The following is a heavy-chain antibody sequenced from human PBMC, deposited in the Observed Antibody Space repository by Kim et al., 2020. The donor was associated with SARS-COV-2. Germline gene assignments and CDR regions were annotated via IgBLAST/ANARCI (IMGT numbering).Heavy chain of an antibody. V-gene: IGHV4-59*01. D-gene: IGHD6-19*01. J-gene: IGHJ5*02. Sequence: PALKSRVTISVDTSQNQFSLKLSSVTAADTAVYYCAREHSSGWFNWFDPWGQGTLVTVSS. CDR3: AREHSSGWFNWFDP.